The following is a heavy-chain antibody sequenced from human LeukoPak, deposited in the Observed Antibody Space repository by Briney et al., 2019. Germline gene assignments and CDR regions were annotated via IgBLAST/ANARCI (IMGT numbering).Heavy chain of an antibody. J-gene: IGHJ4*02. V-gene: IGHV3-23*01. CDR1: GFTFSNYA. CDR2: ISGTGGST. D-gene: IGHD2/OR15-2a*01. Sequence: PGGXXRLSCAASGFTFSNYAMIWVRQAPGKGLEWVSLISGTGGSTYYADSVKGRFTISRDNSKNTLYLQMNSLRAEDTAVYYCAKEPGNISAGYWGQGILVTVSS. CDR3: AKEPGNISAGY.